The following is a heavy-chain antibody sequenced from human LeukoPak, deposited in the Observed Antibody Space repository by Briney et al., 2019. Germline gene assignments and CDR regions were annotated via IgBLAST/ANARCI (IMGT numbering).Heavy chain of an antibody. CDR1: GFTFSSYG. CDR3: ARDSDDAFDI. CDR2: IWYDGSNI. V-gene: IGHV3-33*01. J-gene: IGHJ3*02. Sequence: GVSLRLSCAASGFTFSSYGMHWVRQAPGKGLEWVAVIWYDGSNIYYADSVKGRFTISRDNSKNTLYLQMNSLRAEDTAVYYCARDSDDAFDIWGQGTKVIVSS.